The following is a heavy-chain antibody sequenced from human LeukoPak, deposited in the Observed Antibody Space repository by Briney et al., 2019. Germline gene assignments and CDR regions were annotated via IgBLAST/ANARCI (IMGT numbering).Heavy chain of an antibody. J-gene: IGHJ4*01. V-gene: IGHV4-59*01. CDR2: IYYSGST. CDR1: GDSISNYY. CDR3: AREVVAAPGTVDY. Sequence: SETLSLTCTVSGDSISNYYWSWIRQPPGKGLEWIGYIYYSGSTNCNPSLKSRVTISVDTSKNQFSLKLSSVTAADTAVYYCAREVVAAPGTVDYWGQGTLVTVSS. D-gene: IGHD6-13*01.